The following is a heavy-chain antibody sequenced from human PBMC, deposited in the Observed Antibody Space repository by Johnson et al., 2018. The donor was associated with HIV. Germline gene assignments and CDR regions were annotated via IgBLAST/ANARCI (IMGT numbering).Heavy chain of an antibody. J-gene: IGHJ3*02. CDR1: GFTFSRYR. Sequence: VRLVESGGGLVQPGGSLRLSCAASGFTFSRYRMHWVRQAPGKGLVWVSRINTDGSSTFYADSVKGRFTISRDNSKNTLYRQMNSLRAEDTAVYYCARLSVAGDAFDIWGQGTMVTVSS. V-gene: IGHV3-74*01. CDR2: INTDGSST. CDR3: ARLSVAGDAFDI. D-gene: IGHD6-19*01.